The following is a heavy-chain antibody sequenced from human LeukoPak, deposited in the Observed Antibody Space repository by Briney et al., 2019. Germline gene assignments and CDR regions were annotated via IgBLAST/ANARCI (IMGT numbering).Heavy chain of an antibody. Sequence: GGSLRLSCAVSGFTFSGFWMSWSRQAPGKGLEWVASINSDGSEGYYADVMKGRLTISRDNAKNSLYLQINSLRAEDTAVYYCARSSYSSSSSVWGQGTMVTVSS. V-gene: IGHV3-7*03. CDR2: INSDGSEG. CDR3: ARSSYSSSSSV. J-gene: IGHJ3*01. D-gene: IGHD6-6*01. CDR1: GFTFSGFW.